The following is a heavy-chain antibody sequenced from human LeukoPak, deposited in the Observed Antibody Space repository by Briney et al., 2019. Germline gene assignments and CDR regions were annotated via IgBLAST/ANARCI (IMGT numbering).Heavy chain of an antibody. V-gene: IGHV3-48*01. D-gene: IGHD5-12*01. CDR2: ISSSSTTI. CDR1: GFTFSTYS. CDR3: ARDLSDIVATITTNPPDY. Sequence: GGSLRLSCAASGFTFSTYSRTWVRQAPGKGLEWVSYISSSSTTIYYGGSVKGRFTVSRDNAKNSLYLQMNSLRAEDTAVYYCARDLSDIVATITTNPPDYWGQGTLVTVSS. J-gene: IGHJ4*02.